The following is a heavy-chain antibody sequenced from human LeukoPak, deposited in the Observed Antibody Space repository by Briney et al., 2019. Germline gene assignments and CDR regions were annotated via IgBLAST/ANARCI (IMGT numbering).Heavy chain of an antibody. J-gene: IGHJ2*01. CDR3: ARDHQSSGWSYWYFDL. Sequence: SETLSLTCTVSGGSISSYYWSWIRQPAGKGLEWIGHIYTSGSTNYNPSLKSRITMSVDTSKNQFSLKLSSVTAADTAVYYCARDHQSSGWSYWYFDLWGRGTLVTVSS. CDR1: GGSISSYY. CDR2: IYTSGST. V-gene: IGHV4-4*07. D-gene: IGHD6-19*01.